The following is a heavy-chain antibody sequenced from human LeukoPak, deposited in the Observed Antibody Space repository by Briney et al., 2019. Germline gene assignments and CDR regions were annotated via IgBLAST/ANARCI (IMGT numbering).Heavy chain of an antibody. CDR1: GFTFSSYE. V-gene: IGHV3-48*03. D-gene: IGHD3-10*01. CDR3: ASLKVRGVTANKYYFYYMDV. Sequence: GGSLRLSCAASGFTFSSYEMNWVRQAPGKGLECVSYISSSGSTIYYADSMKGRFTISRDNAKNSLYLQMNSLRAGDTAVYYCASLKVRGVTANKYYFYYMDVWGKGTTVTVSS. CDR2: ISSSGSTI. J-gene: IGHJ6*03.